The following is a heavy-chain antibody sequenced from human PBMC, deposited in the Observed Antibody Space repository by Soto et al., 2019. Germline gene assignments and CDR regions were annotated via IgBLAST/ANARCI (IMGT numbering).Heavy chain of an antibody. CDR3: AMERFLGRYYYYYYMDV. CDR2: INHSGST. CDR1: GGSFSGYY. Sequence: SETLSLTCAVYGGSFSGYYWSWIRQPPGKGLEWIGEINHSGSTNYNPSLKSRVTISVDTSKNQFSLKLSSVTAADTAVYYCAMERFLGRYYYYYYMDVWGKGTTVTVSS. J-gene: IGHJ6*03. D-gene: IGHD3-3*01. V-gene: IGHV4-34*01.